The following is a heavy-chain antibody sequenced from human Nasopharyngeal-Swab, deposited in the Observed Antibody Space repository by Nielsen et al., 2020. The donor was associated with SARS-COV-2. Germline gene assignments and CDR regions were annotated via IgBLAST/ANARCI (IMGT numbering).Heavy chain of an antibody. Sequence: GESLKISCVASGFTFSSYNMNWVRQAPGKGLEWVSYINTGSSSIYYADSVKGRFTIPRDNAKNSLYLQMNSLRAEDTAVYYCARASAGNYDFWSGPTFDYWGQGTLVTVSS. D-gene: IGHD3-3*01. V-gene: IGHV3-48*04. CDR2: INTGSSSI. CDR3: ARASAGNYDFWSGPTFDY. CDR1: GFTFSSYN. J-gene: IGHJ4*02.